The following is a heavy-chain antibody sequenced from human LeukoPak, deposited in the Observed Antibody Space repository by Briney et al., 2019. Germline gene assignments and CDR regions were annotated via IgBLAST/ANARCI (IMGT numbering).Heavy chain of an antibody. Sequence: GESLKISCKGSGYFFTTYWIGWVRQMPGKGLELMGIIYPGDSDTRYSPSFQGQVTISADKSISTAYLQWSSLKASDTAMYYCAIFDFLFGEIDNWFDPWGQGTQVTVSS. CDR1: GYFFTTYW. CDR3: AIFDFLFGEIDNWFDP. D-gene: IGHD3-16*01. CDR2: IYPGDSDT. V-gene: IGHV5-51*01. J-gene: IGHJ5*02.